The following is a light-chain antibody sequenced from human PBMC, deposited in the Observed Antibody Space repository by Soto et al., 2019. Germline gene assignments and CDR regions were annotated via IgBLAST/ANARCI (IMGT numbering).Light chain of an antibody. CDR3: QQYNRDSAFT. J-gene: IGKJ3*01. CDR1: QSVNSW. V-gene: IGKV1-5*03. Sequence: DMQMTQSPSIVSASVGDRVIITCRASQSVNSWLAWYQQKPGKAPRLVIYKASSVGSGLPSRFSGGGSGTEFTLTISSLQPDDVATYYCQQYNRDSAFTFGPGTKVDIK. CDR2: KAS.